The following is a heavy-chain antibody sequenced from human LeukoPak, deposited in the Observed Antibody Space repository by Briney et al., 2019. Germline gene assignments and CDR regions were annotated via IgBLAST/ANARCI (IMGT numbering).Heavy chain of an antibody. CDR3: ARVRGLTTVTTSY. CDR2: ISSSSSTI. V-gene: IGHV3-48*01. Sequence: GGSLRLSCAASGFTFSSYSMNWVRQAPGKGLEWVSYISSSSSTIYYADSVKGRFTTSRDNAKNSLYLQMNSLRAEDTAVYYCARVRGLTTVTTSYWGQGTLVTVSS. CDR1: GFTFSSYS. D-gene: IGHD4-4*01. J-gene: IGHJ4*02.